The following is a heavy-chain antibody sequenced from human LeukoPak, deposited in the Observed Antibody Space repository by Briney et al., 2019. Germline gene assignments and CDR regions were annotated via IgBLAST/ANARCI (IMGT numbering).Heavy chain of an antibody. J-gene: IGHJ3*02. CDR1: GFTFSSYA. D-gene: IGHD3-22*01. Sequence: GGSLRLSCAASGFTFSSYAMHWVRQAPGKGLEWVAVISYDGSNKYYADSVKGQFTIYRDNSKNTLYLQMNSLRAEDTAVYYCARESTRSHMYYYDSSGYWGFGAFDIWGQGTMVTVCS. V-gene: IGHV3-30*04. CDR3: ARESTRSHMYYYDSSGYWGFGAFDI. CDR2: ISYDGSNK.